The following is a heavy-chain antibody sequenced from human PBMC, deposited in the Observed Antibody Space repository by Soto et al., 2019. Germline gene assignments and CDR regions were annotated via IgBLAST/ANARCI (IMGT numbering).Heavy chain of an antibody. CDR1: GYSFSNFA. J-gene: IGHJ4*02. V-gene: IGHV1-3*04. CDR2: INTGNGNT. D-gene: IGHD3-9*01. Sequence: ASVKVSCKASGYSFSNFAIHWVRQAPGQRLEWMGWINTGNGNTKYSQKLQGRVTITRDTSASTAYMEVSSLRSEDTAVYYCVRDYYDNLTGPKPFDYWGPGTLVTVSS. CDR3: VRDYYDNLTGPKPFDY.